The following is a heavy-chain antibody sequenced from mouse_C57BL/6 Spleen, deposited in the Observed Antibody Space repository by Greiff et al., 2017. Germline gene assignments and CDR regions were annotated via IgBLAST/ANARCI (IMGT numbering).Heavy chain of an antibody. J-gene: IGHJ2*01. D-gene: IGHD2-1*01. Sequence: QVQLQQSGPELVKPGASVKISCKASGYAFSSSWMNWVKQRPGKGLEWIGRIYPGDGDTNYNGKFKGKATLTADKSSSTAYMQLSSLTSEDSAVYFCARSVYGNVGYWGKGTTLTVSS. CDR1: GYAFSSSW. CDR3: ARSVYGNVGY. CDR2: IYPGDGDT. V-gene: IGHV1-82*01.